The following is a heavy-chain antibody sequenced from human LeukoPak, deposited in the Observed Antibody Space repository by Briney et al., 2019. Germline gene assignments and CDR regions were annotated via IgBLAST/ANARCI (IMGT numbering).Heavy chain of an antibody. CDR3: TRYNNDHFDY. Sequence: PGGSLRLSCAGSGFTFGGYGMHWFRQTPGKGLEWVAVIAYDGSRAFYADSVKGRFTISKGNSKNTMSVQMEDLRAEDTAVYYCTRYNNDHFDYWGQGTLVTVSS. V-gene: IGHV3-33*01. J-gene: IGHJ4*02. CDR2: IAYDGSRA. D-gene: IGHD1-14*01. CDR1: GFTFGGYG.